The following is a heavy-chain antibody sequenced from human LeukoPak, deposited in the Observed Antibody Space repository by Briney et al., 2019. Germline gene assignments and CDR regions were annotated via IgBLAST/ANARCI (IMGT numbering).Heavy chain of an antibody. CDR1: GFTFSSYW. CDR3: ARDGGYDFWSGYYQDY. J-gene: IGHJ4*02. CDR2: ISNDGSRK. D-gene: IGHD3-3*01. V-gene: IGHV3-30*03. Sequence: GGSLRLSCAASGFTFSSYWMTWVRQAPGKGLEWVAIISNDGSRKYYAHSVEGRFTISRDNSKNTLYLQMDSLRAEDTAVYYCARDGGYDFWSGYYQDYWGQGTLVTVSS.